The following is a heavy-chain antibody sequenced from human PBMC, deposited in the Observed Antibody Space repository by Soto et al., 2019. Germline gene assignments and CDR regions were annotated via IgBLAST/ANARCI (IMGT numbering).Heavy chain of an antibody. Sequence: QVQLVQSGAEVKKPGASVKVPCKASGYTFTSYGISWVRQAPGQGLEWMGWISAYNGNKKYAQKLQGRVSMTTDTSTSTAYMELRSLGSDDTAVYYCARDVGQQLFDYWGQVTLVTVSS. V-gene: IGHV1-18*01. J-gene: IGHJ4*02. CDR2: ISAYNGNK. CDR1: GYTFTSYG. CDR3: ARDVGQQLFDY. D-gene: IGHD6-13*01.